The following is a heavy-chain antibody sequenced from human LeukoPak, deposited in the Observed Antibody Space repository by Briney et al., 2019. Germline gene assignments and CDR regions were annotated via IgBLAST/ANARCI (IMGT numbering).Heavy chain of an antibody. Sequence: PGGSLRLTCASSGLIYSDYNMEWIRQAPGKGLEGVSFIRRSGSTKHYADSVKGGFTISRDNAKNSLFLQMNSLRAEDTAVYYCARVLRYCSGGNCYSGGLGYMDAWGKGTTVTISS. J-gene: IGHJ6*03. D-gene: IGHD2-15*01. CDR2: IRRSGSTK. CDR3: ARVLRYCSGGNCYSGGLGYMDA. V-gene: IGHV3-11*01. CDR1: GLIYSDYN.